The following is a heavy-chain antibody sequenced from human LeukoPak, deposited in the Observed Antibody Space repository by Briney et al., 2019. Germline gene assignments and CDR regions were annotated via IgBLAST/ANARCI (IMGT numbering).Heavy chain of an antibody. D-gene: IGHD7-27*01. CDR1: GFRLSNYW. J-gene: IGHJ4*02. CDR2: IKQDGSEK. CDR3: ARGVWAPFDS. Sequence: GGSLRLSCAASGFRLSNYWMNWVRQAPGKGREWVANIKQDGSEKNYVDSVKGRFSISRDNAKNSLILQMNSLRDEDTAVYYCARGVWAPFDSWGQGTLVSVSS. V-gene: IGHV3-7*01.